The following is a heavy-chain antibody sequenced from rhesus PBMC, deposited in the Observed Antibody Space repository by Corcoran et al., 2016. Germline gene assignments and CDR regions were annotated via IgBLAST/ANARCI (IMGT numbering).Heavy chain of an antibody. CDR3: ARGHWCDFDD. Sequence: QVQLQESGPGLVKPSETLSLTCAVSGYSISSGYGWSWIRQPPGKGLEWIGYIDGSSGSTNYNPYLKGRGTISKDTAKNQCSLKLSSVTAADTAVYYGARGHWCDFDDWGQGVLVTVSS. V-gene: IGHV4-127*01. CDR2: IDGSSGST. D-gene: IGHD3-22*01. J-gene: IGHJ4*01. CDR1: GYSISSGYG.